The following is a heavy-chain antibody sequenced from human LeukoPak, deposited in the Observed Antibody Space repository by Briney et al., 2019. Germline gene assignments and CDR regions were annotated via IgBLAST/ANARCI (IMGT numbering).Heavy chain of an antibody. Sequence: SLKVSCKASGGTFSSYAISWVPQAPGQGLEWIGGIIPIFGTANYAQKCQGRVTITADESTRTAYMEQSSLRSEDTAVYYCARGNGRITIFGEWLLVAFDIWGQGTMVTASS. CDR2: IIPIFGTA. V-gene: IGHV1-69*01. CDR3: ARGNGRITIFGEWLLVAFDI. D-gene: IGHD3-3*01. CDR1: GGTFSSYA. J-gene: IGHJ3*02.